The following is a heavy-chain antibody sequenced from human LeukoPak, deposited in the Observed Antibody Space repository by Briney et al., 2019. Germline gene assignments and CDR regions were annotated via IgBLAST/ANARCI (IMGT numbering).Heavy chain of an antibody. CDR1: GFTFSSYS. CDR3: GRVGGRSKAAKGDALDI. Sequence: KSGGSLRLSCAASGFTFSSYSMNWVRQAPGKGLEWVSSISSGSTYVYYADSVQGRFTISRDNAQSSMYLQMNSLRAEDTAVCYCGRVGGRSKAAKGDALDIWGQGTMVVVSS. J-gene: IGHJ3*02. CDR2: ISSGSTYV. V-gene: IGHV3-21*01. D-gene: IGHD6-6*01.